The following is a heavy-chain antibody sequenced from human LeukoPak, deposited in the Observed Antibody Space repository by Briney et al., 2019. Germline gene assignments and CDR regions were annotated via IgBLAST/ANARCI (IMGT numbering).Heavy chain of an antibody. D-gene: IGHD5-18*01. J-gene: IGHJ4*02. CDR2: IRYDGSNK. CDR1: GFTFSSYG. CDR3: ARDPKYSYGVFDY. Sequence: GGSLRLSCAASGFTFSSYGMHWVRQAPGKGLEWVAFIRYDGSNKYYADSVKGRFTISRDNSKNTLYLQMNSLRAEDTAVYYCARDPKYSYGVFDYWGQGTLVTVSS. V-gene: IGHV3-30*02.